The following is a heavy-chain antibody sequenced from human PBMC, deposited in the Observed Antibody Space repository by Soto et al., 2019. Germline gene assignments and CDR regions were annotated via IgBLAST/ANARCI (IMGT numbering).Heavy chain of an antibody. D-gene: IGHD3-10*01. CDR1: GGTFSSYA. Sequence: QVQLVQSGAEVKKPGSSVKVSCKASGGTFSSYAISWVRQAPGQGLEWMGGIIPIFGTANYAQKFQGRVTITADESTRTAYMELSSLRSEDTAVYYCASLRITMVRGVIISYYYGMDVWGQGTTVTVSS. CDR3: ASLRITMVRGVIISYYYGMDV. CDR2: IIPIFGTA. V-gene: IGHV1-69*01. J-gene: IGHJ6*02.